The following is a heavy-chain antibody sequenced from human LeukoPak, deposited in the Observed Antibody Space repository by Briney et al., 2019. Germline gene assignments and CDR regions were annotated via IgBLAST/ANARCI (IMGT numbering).Heavy chain of an antibody. CDR2: LSYDGST. Sequence: GGSLRLSCAASGFTFSSYGMHWVRQAPGKGLEWVAVLSYDGSTYADSVKGRFTISRDNSKNTLYLQMNSLRAEDTAVYYCAKGIGELRMGNYYYYGMDVWGQGTTVTVSS. J-gene: IGHJ6*02. V-gene: IGHV3-30*18. D-gene: IGHD3-10*01. CDR1: GFTFSSYG. CDR3: AKGIGELRMGNYYYYGMDV.